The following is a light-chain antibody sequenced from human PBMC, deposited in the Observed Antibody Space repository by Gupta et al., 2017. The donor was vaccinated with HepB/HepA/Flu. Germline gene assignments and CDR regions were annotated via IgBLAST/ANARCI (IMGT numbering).Light chain of an antibody. Sequence: EIVSTQSPGTLSLSPGESATLSGRASQSISSFLAWYQQTPGQAPRLLIYGASNRATGIPARFSGSGSGTDFTLTISNLEPEDFAVYYCQQCYNWPLSFGGGTKLEIK. J-gene: IGKJ4*01. CDR2: GAS. V-gene: IGKV3-11*01. CDR1: QSISSF. CDR3: QQCYNWPLS.